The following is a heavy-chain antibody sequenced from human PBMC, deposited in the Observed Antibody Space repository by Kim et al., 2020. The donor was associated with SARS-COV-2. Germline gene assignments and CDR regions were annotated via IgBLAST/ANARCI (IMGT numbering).Heavy chain of an antibody. CDR3: ARGFDDYGDYGSDY. V-gene: IGHV3-30*04. J-gene: IGHJ4*02. Sequence: GGSLRLSCAASGFTFSSYAMHWVRQAPGKGLEWVAVISYDGSNKYYADSVKGRFTISRDNSKNTLYLQMNSLRAEDTAVYYCARGFDDYGDYGSDYWGQGTLFTVSS. D-gene: IGHD4-17*01. CDR2: ISYDGSNK. CDR1: GFTFSSYA.